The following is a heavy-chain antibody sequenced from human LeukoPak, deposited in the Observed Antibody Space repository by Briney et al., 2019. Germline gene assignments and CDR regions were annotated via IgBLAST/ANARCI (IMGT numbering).Heavy chain of an antibody. Sequence: SETLSLTCTVSRGSISSDYWSWIRQPAGKGLEWIGLIYASGTTNYNPSLKSRVTMSLDTSKNQFSLKLNSVTATDTAVYYCARVFHDWGQGTMVTVSS. CDR2: IYASGTT. CDR1: RGSISSDY. J-gene: IGHJ3*01. V-gene: IGHV4-4*07. CDR3: ARVFHD.